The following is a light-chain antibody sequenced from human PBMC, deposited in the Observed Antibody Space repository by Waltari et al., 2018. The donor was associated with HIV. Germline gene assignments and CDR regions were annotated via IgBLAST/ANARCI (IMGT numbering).Light chain of an antibody. Sequence: SYELTQPPSVSVSPGQTAQIPCSGDALPQQVVSWYRQKPGQAPRLVMKKETGRPSGIPERVTGSSSGTSVTLTINGVQAEDEGDYYCQSTDSSGTFAVFGAGTKVTVL. CDR1: ALPQQV. CDR3: QSTDSSGTFAV. J-gene: IGLJ1*01. V-gene: IGLV3-25*03. CDR2: KET.